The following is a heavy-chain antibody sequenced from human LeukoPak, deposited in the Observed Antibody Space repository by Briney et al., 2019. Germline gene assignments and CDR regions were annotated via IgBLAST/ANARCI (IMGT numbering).Heavy chain of an antibody. V-gene: IGHV3-30-3*01. CDR2: ISSDGSNK. Sequence: GGSLRLSCAASGYTFRTYTIHWVRQAPGKGLEWVSVISSDGSNKYYADSVKGRFTLSRDISKNTLYLQMNSLRAEDTAVYYCARGKYGDLTTYNYLDYWGQGTLVTVSS. CDR3: ARGKYGDLTTYNYLDY. J-gene: IGHJ4*02. CDR1: GYTFRTYT. D-gene: IGHD4-17*01.